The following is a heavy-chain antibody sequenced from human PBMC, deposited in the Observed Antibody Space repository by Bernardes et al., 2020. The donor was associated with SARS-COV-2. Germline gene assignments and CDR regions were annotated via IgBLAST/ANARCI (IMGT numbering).Heavy chain of an antibody. CDR1: GGSISSSGYS. J-gene: IGHJ4*02. Sequence: SETLSLTCTVSGGSISSSGYSWAWIRQPPGRGLEWIGTLHYPGSTYYNSSVRSRVTISVDTSQNHFSLNLRSVTAADTAVYYCARLSYGGPSAGWGQGTLVTVSS. V-gene: IGHV4-39*02. CDR3: ARLSYGGPSAG. D-gene: IGHD4-17*01. CDR2: LHYPGST.